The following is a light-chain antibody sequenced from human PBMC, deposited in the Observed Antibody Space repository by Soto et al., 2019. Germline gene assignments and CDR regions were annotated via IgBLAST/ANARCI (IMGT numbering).Light chain of an antibody. J-gene: IGKJ4*01. CDR1: QTVSNSF. CDR2: GAS. V-gene: IGKV3-20*01. CDR3: QQYGSSPLT. Sequence: EIVLTQSPGTLSLSPGERATLSCRASQTVSNSFLAWYQQKPGQAPRLLIYGASSRATAIPDRFSGSGSGTDFTLTISRLEPEDFVVYYCQQYGSSPLTFGGGTKVEIK.